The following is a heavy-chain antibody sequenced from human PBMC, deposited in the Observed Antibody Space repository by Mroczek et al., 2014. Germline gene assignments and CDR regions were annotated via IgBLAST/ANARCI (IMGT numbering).Heavy chain of an antibody. D-gene: IGHD3-22*01. J-gene: IGHJ3*02. CDR2: IYTSGST. CDR1: GGSISSYY. Sequence: QVQLQESGPGLVKPSETLSLTCTVSGGSISSYYWSWIRQPAGKGLEWIGRIYTSGSTNYNPSLKSRVTMSVDTSKNQFSLKLSSVTAADTAVYYCARNYYDSSGYPGNDAFDIWGQGTMVTVSS. V-gene: IGHV4-4*07. CDR3: ARNYYDSSGYPGNDAFDI.